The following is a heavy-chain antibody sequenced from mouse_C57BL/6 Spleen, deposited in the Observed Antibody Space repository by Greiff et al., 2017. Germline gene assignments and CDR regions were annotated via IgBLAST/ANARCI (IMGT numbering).Heavy chain of an antibody. D-gene: IGHD2-1*01. Sequence: VQLQQPGAELVMPGASVKLSCKASGYTFTSYWMHWVKQRPGQGLEWIGEIDPSDSYTNYNQKFKGKSTLTVDKSSSTAYMQLSSLTSEDSAVYYCAREGNYVLDYRGQGTTLTVSS. V-gene: IGHV1-69*01. J-gene: IGHJ2*01. CDR1: GYTFTSYW. CDR2: IDPSDSYT. CDR3: AREGNYVLDY.